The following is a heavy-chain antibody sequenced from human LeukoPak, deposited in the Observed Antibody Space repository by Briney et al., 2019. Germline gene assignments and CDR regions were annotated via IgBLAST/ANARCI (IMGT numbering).Heavy chain of an antibody. J-gene: IGHJ4*02. Sequence: PGGSLRLSCAASGFTVSSNYMSWVRQAPGKGLEWVTDIYSGGSTYYSDSVKGRFTISRHNSKNTLYLQMNSLRAEDTAVYYCASSSRDGYNYYWGQGTLVTVSS. V-gene: IGHV3-53*04. CDR1: GFTVSSNY. CDR2: IYSGGST. D-gene: IGHD5-24*01. CDR3: ASSSRDGYNYY.